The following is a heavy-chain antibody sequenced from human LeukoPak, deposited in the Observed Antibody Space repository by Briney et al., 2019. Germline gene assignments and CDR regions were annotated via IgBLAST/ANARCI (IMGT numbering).Heavy chain of an antibody. D-gene: IGHD1-14*01. V-gene: IGHV3-23*01. CDR1: GFTFSTYA. Sequence: GGSLRLSCAASGFTFSTYAMSWVRQAPGKGLEWVSVISGGAGSTYYADSVKGRFTISRDNSKNTLYLQMNRLRAEHTAVYYCARETGGLDNWGQGTLVTVSS. CDR2: ISGGAGST. CDR3: ARETGGLDN. J-gene: IGHJ4*02.